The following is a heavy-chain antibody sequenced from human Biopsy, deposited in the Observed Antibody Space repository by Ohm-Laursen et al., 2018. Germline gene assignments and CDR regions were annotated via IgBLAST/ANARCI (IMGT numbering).Heavy chain of an antibody. V-gene: IGHV4-59*01. CDR1: GGSIRNYF. J-gene: IGHJ4*02. D-gene: IGHD1-26*01. CDR2: FRFEDRT. CDR3: ALGGGSYVNFDY. Sequence: SETLSLTCAVSGGSIRNYFWTWIRQPPGKGLEWIGYFRFEDRTSYNSSLKSRVTISADTSKNQFSLRLSSVTAADTAVYYCALGGGSYVNFDYWGQGTLVTVSS.